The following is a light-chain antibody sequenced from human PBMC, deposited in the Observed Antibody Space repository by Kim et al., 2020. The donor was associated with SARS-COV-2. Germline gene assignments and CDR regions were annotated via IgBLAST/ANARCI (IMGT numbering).Light chain of an antibody. Sequence: DIQMTQSPSSVSASVGDRVTITCRASQDISSWLAWYQQKPGKAPNLVIYAASSLQGGVPSRFSGSGSGTEFTLTINSLQPGDFATYYCQQANTFPHTFGGGTKVDIK. J-gene: IGKJ4*01. CDR2: AAS. CDR1: QDISSW. CDR3: QQANTFPHT. V-gene: IGKV1-12*01.